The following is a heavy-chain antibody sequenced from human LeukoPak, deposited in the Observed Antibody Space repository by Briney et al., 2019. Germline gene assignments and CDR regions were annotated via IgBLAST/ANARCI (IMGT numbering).Heavy chain of an antibody. Sequence: ASETLSLTCTVSGGSISSSSYYWGWIRQPPGKGLEWIGSIYYSGSTYYNPSLKSRVTISVDTSKNQFSLKLSSVTAADTAVYYCARGGSYHPGFFDYWGQGTLVTVSS. CDR1: GGSISSSSYY. V-gene: IGHV4-39*01. J-gene: IGHJ4*02. CDR3: ARGGSYHPGFFDY. D-gene: IGHD1-26*01. CDR2: IYYSGST.